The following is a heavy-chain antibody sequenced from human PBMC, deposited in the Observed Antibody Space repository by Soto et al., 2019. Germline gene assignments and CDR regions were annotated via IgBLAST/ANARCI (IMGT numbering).Heavy chain of an antibody. Sequence: SVKVSCKASGGTFSSYAISWVRQAPGQGLEWMGGIIPIFGTANYAQKFQGRVTITADESTSTAYMELSSLRSEDTAVYYCARDIVGYSYGYVFWGQGTLVTVSS. V-gene: IGHV1-69*13. J-gene: IGHJ4*02. CDR1: GGTFSSYA. CDR2: IIPIFGTA. CDR3: ARDIVGYSYGYVF. D-gene: IGHD5-18*01.